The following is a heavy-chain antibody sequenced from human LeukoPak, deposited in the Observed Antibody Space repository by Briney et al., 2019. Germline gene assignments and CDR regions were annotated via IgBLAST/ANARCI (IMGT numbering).Heavy chain of an antibody. CDR1: GFTFSSYA. CDR3: ARVTMVRGVKTFDY. V-gene: IGHV3-21*01. CDR2: ISSSSSYI. Sequence: QPGRSLRLSCAASGFTFSSYAMHWVRQAPGKGLEWVSSISSSSSYIYYADSVKGRFTISRDNAKNSLYLQMNSLRAEDTAVYYCARVTMVRGVKTFDYWGQGTLVTVSS. D-gene: IGHD3-10*01. J-gene: IGHJ4*02.